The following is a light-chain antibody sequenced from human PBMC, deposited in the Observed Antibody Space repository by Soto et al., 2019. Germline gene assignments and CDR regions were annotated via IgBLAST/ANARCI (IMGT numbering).Light chain of an antibody. Sequence: QSALTRPASVSGSPGQSITISCTGTSSDVGGYKYVSWYQQEPGKAPKLMIYDVSNRPAGVSNRFSGSKSGNTASLTISGLQGEDEADYYCSSYTSSSTDVVFGGGTKLTVL. CDR3: SSYTSSSTDVV. CDR1: SSDVGGYKY. J-gene: IGLJ2*01. V-gene: IGLV2-14*01. CDR2: DVS.